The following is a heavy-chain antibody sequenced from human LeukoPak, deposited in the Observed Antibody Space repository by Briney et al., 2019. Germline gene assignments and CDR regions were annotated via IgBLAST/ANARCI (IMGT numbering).Heavy chain of an antibody. V-gene: IGHV3-7*05. CDR3: VRDRGWLQFDY. Sequence: PGGSLRLSCAASGFTFSSSWMNWVRQAPGKGLEWVASIKQVGSEKYYVDPVKGRFTISRDNAKKSLYLQMNSLRAEDTAVYYCVRDRGWLQFDYWGQGTLVTVSS. CDR2: IKQVGSEK. CDR1: GFTFSSSW. D-gene: IGHD5-24*01. J-gene: IGHJ4*02.